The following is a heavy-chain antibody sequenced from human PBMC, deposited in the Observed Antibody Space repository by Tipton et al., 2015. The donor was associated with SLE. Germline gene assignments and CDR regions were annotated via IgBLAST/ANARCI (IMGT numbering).Heavy chain of an antibody. D-gene: IGHD2-2*01. J-gene: IGHJ4*02. CDR1: GFIFSSYS. CDR3: ARVLEFQLLGWRWFDY. V-gene: IGHV3-21*03. Sequence: SLRLSCAASGFIFSSYSMNCVRQAPGKGLEWVSSISSSSSYIYYADSVKGRFTISRDNAKNSLYLQMNSLRAEDTAVYYCARVLEFQLLGWRWFDYWGQGTLVTVSS. CDR2: ISSSSSYI.